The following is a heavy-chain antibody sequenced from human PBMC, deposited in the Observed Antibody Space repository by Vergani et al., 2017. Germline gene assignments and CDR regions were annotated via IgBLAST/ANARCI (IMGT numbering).Heavy chain of an antibody. CDR1: GYTLTELS. Sequence: QVQLVQSGAEVKKPGASVKVSCKVSGYTLTELSMHWVRQAPGKGLEWMGGFDPEDGETIYAQNVQGRVTMTEGTSTDTAYMELSSLGSEDTAVYYCATLARASRSSWETYYGMDRWGQGTTVTVSS. V-gene: IGHV1-24*01. CDR3: ATLARASRSSWETYYGMDR. D-gene: IGHD6-13*01. J-gene: IGHJ6*01. CDR2: FDPEDGET.